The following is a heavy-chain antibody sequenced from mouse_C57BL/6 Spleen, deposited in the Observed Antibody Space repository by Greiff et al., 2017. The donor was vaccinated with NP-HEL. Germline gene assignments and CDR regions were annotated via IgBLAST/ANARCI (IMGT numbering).Heavy chain of an antibody. V-gene: IGHV1-22*01. CDR3: ARGHYYGSRWGYAMDD. J-gene: IGHJ4*01. D-gene: IGHD1-1*01. CDR2: INPNNGGT. CDR1: GYTFTDYN. Sequence: VQLQQSGPELVKPGASVKMSCKASGYTFTDYNMHWVKQSHGKSLEWIGYINPNNGGTSYNQKFKGKATLTVNKSSSTAYMELRSLTSEDSAVYYCARGHYYGSRWGYAMDDWGQGTSVTVSS.